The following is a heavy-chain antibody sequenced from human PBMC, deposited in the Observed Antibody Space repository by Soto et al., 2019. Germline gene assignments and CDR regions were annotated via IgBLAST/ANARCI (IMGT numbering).Heavy chain of an antibody. D-gene: IGHD1-1*01. V-gene: IGHV4-34*01. CDR3: ARVERGTATTVVDAFDI. J-gene: IGHJ3*02. CDR1: GGFVTSGSYY. CDR2: MSHSGGT. Sequence: QVQLQQWGAGLLKPSETLSLTCAVYGGFVTSGSYYWSWIRQPPGKGLEWIGEMSHSGGTHFNPSLKSRFTISLDTSKNQFTLKMSSVTAAYTALYYCARVERGTATTVVDAFDIWGPGTMVTVSS.